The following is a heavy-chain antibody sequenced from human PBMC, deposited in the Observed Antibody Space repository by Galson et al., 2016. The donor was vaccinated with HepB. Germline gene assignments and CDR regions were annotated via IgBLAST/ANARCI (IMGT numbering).Heavy chain of an antibody. Sequence: SVKVSCKASGYTFTSYGISWVRQAPGQGLEWMGWISPFNGDTNYAQNLQGRVTMTTDTSTKTAYMELRRLRSDDTAVYYCAKDSSSNRCYRWFDPWGQGTLVTVS. J-gene: IGHJ5*02. CDR3: AKDSSSNRCYRWFDP. CDR2: ISPFNGDT. V-gene: IGHV1-18*01. CDR1: GYTFTSYG. D-gene: IGHD2-2*01.